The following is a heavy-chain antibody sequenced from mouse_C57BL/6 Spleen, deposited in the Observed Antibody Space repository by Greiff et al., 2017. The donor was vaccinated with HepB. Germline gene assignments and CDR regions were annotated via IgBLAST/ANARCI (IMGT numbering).Heavy chain of an antibody. CDR1: GYSITSGYY. V-gene: IGHV3-6*01. CDR2: ISYDGSN. Sequence: EVKLMESGPGLVKPSQSLSLTCSVTGYSITSGYYWNWIRQFPGNKLEWMGYISYDGSNNYNPSLKNRISITRDTSKNQFFLKLNSVTTEDTATYYCARGIYYGNLYWYFDVWGTGTTVTVSS. CDR3: ARGIYYGNLYWYFDV. J-gene: IGHJ1*03. D-gene: IGHD2-1*01.